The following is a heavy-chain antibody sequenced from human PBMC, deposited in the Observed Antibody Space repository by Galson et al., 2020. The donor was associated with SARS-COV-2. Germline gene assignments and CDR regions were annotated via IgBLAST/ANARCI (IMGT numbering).Heavy chain of an antibody. CDR3: ARVLGFGETSYWFDP. V-gene: IGHV3-11*01. D-gene: IGHD3-10*01. J-gene: IGHJ5*02. CDR1: GFTFSDYY. Sequence: GGSLRLSCAASGFTFSDYYMSWIRQAPGKGLEWVSYISSSGSTIYYADSVKGRFTISRDNAKNSLYLQMNSLRAEDTAVYYCARVLGFGETSYWFDPWGQGTLVTVSS. CDR2: ISSSGSTI.